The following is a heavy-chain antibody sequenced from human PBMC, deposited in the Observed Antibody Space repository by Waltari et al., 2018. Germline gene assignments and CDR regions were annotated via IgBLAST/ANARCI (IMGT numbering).Heavy chain of an antibody. CDR1: GITFSSYG. V-gene: IGHV3-30*18. Sequence: VQLVGSGRGVVQTGRSLRLFLPASGITFSSYGMPLVRPVPGRVLEWVAVISYGGSNEYYADSGRGRFTIARDNSKNTLYLQMNSLRAKDTAVYYCANSPHSSSWFDYWGQGTLVTVSS. CDR3: ANSPHSSSWFDY. CDR2: ISYGGSNE. D-gene: IGHD6-13*01. J-gene: IGHJ4*02.